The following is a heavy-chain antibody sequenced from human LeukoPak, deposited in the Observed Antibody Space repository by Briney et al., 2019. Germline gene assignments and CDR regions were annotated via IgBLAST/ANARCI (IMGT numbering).Heavy chain of an antibody. J-gene: IGHJ4*02. D-gene: IGHD3-22*01. CDR3: ATRTPGNYPYDY. CDR1: GFTFTSAP. CDR2: SGTDGDT. Sequence: GGSLRLSCVLSGFTFTSAPMNWVRQAPGKGLEWVSTSGTDGDTYYADSVKGRFTTSRDNSKNTVHLQMTSLRVEDTAVYYCATRTPGNYPYDYWGQGTLVIISP. V-gene: IGHV3-23*01.